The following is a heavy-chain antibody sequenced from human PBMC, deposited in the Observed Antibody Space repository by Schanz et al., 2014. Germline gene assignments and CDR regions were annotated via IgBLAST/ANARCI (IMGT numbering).Heavy chain of an antibody. J-gene: IGHJ4*02. Sequence: EVQLVESGGGWVQPGGSLRLSCAASGFTFSDYSMNWVRQAPGKGPEWVSYIRSSSTPIYYADSVKGRFTISRDNAKNSLYLQMNSLRAEDTALYYCANNWNLDYWGQGTLXTVSS. V-gene: IGHV3-48*01. CDR2: IRSSSTPI. D-gene: IGHD1-20*01. CDR1: GFTFSDYS. CDR3: ANNWNLDY.